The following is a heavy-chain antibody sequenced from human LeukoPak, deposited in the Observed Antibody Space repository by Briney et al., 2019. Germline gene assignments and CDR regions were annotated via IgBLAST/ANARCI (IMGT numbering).Heavy chain of an antibody. CDR2: IYSGGST. D-gene: IGHD1-26*01. CDR1: GFTVSSNY. V-gene: IGHV3-66*02. J-gene: IGHJ6*03. CDR3: ASPDVSSVGARIGSYYYMDV. Sequence: GGSLRLSCAASGFTVSSNYMSWVRQAPGKGPEWVSVIYSGGSTYYADSVKGRFTISRDNSKNTLYLQMNSLRAEDTAVYYCASPDVSSVGARIGSYYYMDVWGKGTTVTVSS.